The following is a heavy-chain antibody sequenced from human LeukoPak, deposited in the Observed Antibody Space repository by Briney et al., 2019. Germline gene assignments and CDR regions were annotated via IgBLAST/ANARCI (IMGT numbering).Heavy chain of an antibody. CDR1: GYTFTSYG. Sequence: ASVKVSCKASGYTFTSYGISWVRQAPGQGLEWMGWISAYNGNTNYAQKLQGRVTMTTDTSTSTAYMELRSLRSDDTAVYYCARDLEYYDSSGYENFDYWGREPWSPSPQ. CDR2: ISAYNGNT. V-gene: IGHV1-18*01. D-gene: IGHD3-22*01. CDR3: ARDLEYYDSSGYENFDY. J-gene: IGHJ4*02.